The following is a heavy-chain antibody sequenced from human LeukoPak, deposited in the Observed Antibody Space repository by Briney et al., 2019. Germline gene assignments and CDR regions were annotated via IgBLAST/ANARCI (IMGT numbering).Heavy chain of an antibody. V-gene: IGHV4-4*07. Sequence: SETLSLTCTASGGSISSYYWSWIRQPAGKGLEWIGRIYTSGSTNYNPSLKSRVTMSVDTSKNQFSLKLSSVTAADTAVYYCARDRGQGYRSSTSCRDYYYYMDVWGKGTTVTVSS. CDR1: GGSISSYY. CDR3: ARDRGQGYRSSTSCRDYYYYMDV. J-gene: IGHJ6*03. CDR2: IYTSGST. D-gene: IGHD2-2*01.